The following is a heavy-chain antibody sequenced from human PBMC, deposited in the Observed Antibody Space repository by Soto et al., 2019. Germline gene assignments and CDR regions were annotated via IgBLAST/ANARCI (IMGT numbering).Heavy chain of an antibody. D-gene: IGHD6-19*01. Sequence: EVQMVESGGDLVQPGGSLRLSCAASGFTFSSYWMHWVRQAPGKGLVWVSRINSGGSTTNYADSVRGRFTISRDNAKNTLYLQMNSLRVEDTAIYYCARGPSGSGFYVGDQWGQGTQVTVSA. CDR3: ARGPSGSGFYVGDQ. J-gene: IGHJ4*02. V-gene: IGHV3-74*01. CDR1: GFTFSSYW. CDR2: INSGGSTT.